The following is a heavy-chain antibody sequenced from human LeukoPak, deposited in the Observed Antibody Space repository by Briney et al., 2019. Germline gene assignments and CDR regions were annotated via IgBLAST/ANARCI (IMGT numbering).Heavy chain of an antibody. CDR2: IIRGGGAS. Sequence: GGSLRLSRAPPGFTFSNAWMSWVRQAPGKRREWVGHIIRGGGASYYTEPVKGRFTISTDNSQNTVYLQLNSLETEDTAVYYCTTGPHYSTTSGYDFDDWGQGTLVTVSS. V-gene: IGHV3-15*01. CDR3: TTGPHYSTTSGYDFDD. D-gene: IGHD3-22*01. CDR1: GFTFSNAW. J-gene: IGHJ4*02.